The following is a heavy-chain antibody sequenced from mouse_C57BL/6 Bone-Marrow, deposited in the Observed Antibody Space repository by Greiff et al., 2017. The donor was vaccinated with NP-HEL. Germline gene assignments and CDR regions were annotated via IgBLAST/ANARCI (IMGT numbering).Heavy chain of an antibody. D-gene: IGHD2-4*01. CDR3: ARWWSYYDYDGAWFAY. CDR1: GYTFTSYW. V-gene: IGHV1-64*01. J-gene: IGHJ3*01. CDR2: IHPNSGST. Sequence: QVQLQQPGAELVKPGASVKLSCKASGYTFTSYWMHWVKQRPGQGLEWIGMIHPNSGSTTYNEKFKSKATLTVDKSSSTAYMQLSSLTSEDSAVYYCARWWSYYDYDGAWFAYWGQGTLVTVSA.